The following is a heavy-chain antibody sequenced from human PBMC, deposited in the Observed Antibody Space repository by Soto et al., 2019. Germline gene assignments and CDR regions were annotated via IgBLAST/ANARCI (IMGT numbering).Heavy chain of an antibody. CDR1: GGSFSGYY. Sequence: TSETLSLTCAVYGGSFSGYYWSWIRQPPGKGLVWIGEINHSGSTNYNPSLKSRVTISVDTSKNQFSLKLSSVTAADTAVYYCAIGQKQLVRGNLGYYYYMDVWGKGTTVTVSS. V-gene: IGHV4-34*01. CDR3: AIGQKQLVRGNLGYYYYMDV. D-gene: IGHD6-13*01. CDR2: INHSGST. J-gene: IGHJ6*03.